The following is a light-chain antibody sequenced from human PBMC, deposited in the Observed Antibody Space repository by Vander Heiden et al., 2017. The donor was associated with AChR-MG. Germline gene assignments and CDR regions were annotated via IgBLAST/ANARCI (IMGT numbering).Light chain of an antibody. CDR2: DVS. CDR3: CSYTGSGGV. CDR1: SSDFGSYDF. J-gene: IGLJ1*01. Sequence: QSALTQPRPVSGSPGQSVTISCTGTSSDFGSYDFVSWYQQHPGKAPKLMISDVSKRPSGVPDRFSGSKSGNTAFLTISGLQAEDEADYYCCSYTGSGGVFGTGTKVTVL. V-gene: IGLV2-11*01.